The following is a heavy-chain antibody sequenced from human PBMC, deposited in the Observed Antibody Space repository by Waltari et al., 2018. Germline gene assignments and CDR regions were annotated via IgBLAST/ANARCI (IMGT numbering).Heavy chain of an antibody. Sequence: QVQLQESGPGLVKPSQTLSLTCTVSGDSISSGSYYWSWIRQPAGKGLEWIGRIHPAGSTSYNPSLKTRVTISIDTSKNQFSLKLTSVTAADTAMYFCAREGQRGDFWGQGTLVTVSS. V-gene: IGHV4-61*02. CDR2: IHPAGST. CDR1: GDSISSGSYY. J-gene: IGHJ4*02. CDR3: AREGQRGDF.